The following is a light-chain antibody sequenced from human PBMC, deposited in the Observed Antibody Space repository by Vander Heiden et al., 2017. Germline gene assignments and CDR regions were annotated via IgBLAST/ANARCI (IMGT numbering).Light chain of an antibody. V-gene: IGLV1-44*01. CDR2: SNN. J-gene: IGLJ3*02. CDR1: SPNLGRRT. Sequence: QSVPTQPPPGSGTPGQRVPIPCFGRSPNLGRRTVNWYQHIPGTAPKRRIYSNNQRPSGCPDRISAAKSGTSASLAVSGLQAEDEADYYCSAWDNSLNAWVFGGGTKLTVL. CDR3: SAWDNSLNAWV.